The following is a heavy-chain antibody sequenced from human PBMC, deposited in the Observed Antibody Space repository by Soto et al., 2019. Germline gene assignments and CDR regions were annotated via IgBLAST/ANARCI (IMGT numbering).Heavy chain of an antibody. CDR1: GFTFSSYG. Sequence: GGSLRLSCAASGFTFSSYGMHWVRQAPGKGLEWVAVISYDGSNKYYADSVKGRFTISRDNSKNTLYLQMNSLRAEDTAVYYCATLYYFDYWGQGTLVTDSS. CDR2: ISYDGSNK. V-gene: IGHV3-30*03. J-gene: IGHJ4*02. CDR3: ATLYYFDY. D-gene: IGHD3-16*01.